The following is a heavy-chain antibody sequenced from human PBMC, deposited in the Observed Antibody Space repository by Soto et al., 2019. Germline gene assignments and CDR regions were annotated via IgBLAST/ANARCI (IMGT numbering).Heavy chain of an antibody. J-gene: IGHJ4*02. CDR2: ISSSSSTI. D-gene: IGHD3-22*01. Sequence: GGSLRLSCAASGFTFSSYSMNWVRQAPGKGLEWVSYISSSSSTIYYADSVKGRFTISRDNAKNSLYLQMNSLRDEDTAVYYCARDFNAHYDSSGYERPTSYWGQGTLVTVSS. CDR1: GFTFSSYS. V-gene: IGHV3-48*02. CDR3: ARDFNAHYDSSGYERPTSY.